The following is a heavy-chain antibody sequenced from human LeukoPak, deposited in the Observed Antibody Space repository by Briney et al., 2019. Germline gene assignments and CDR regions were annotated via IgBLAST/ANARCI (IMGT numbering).Heavy chain of an antibody. J-gene: IGHJ5*02. D-gene: IGHD2-2*01. Sequence: PSQTLSLTCTVSGGSISSGDYYWSWIRQPPGKGLEWIGYIYYSGSTYYNPSLKSRVTISVDTSKNQFSLKLSSVTAADTAVYYCAREVVVPAAMGGGWFDPWGQGTLVTVSS. CDR2: IYYSGST. CDR1: GGSISSGDYY. CDR3: AREVVVPAAMGGGWFDP. V-gene: IGHV4-30-4*08.